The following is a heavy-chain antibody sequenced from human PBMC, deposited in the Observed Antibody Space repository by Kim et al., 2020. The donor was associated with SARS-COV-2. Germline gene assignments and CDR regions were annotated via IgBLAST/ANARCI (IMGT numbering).Heavy chain of an antibody. V-gene: IGHV4-61*01. D-gene: IGHD2-21*01. CDR1: GGSVSSGSYY. Sequence: SETLSLTCTVSGGSVSSGSYYWSWIRQPPGKGLEWIGYIYYSGSTNYNPSLKSRVTISVDTSKNQFSLKLSSVTAADTAVYYCARGGFDDGLVVNAPQDYWGQGTLVTVSS. J-gene: IGHJ4*02. CDR2: IYYSGST. CDR3: ARGGFDDGLVVNAPQDY.